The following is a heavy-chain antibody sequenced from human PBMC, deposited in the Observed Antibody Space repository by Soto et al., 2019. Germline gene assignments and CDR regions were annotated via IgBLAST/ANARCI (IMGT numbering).Heavy chain of an antibody. CDR3: VGERGPFDAFDI. V-gene: IGHV3-33*01. J-gene: IGHJ3*02. Sequence: GGSLRLSCAASGFTFSTYGMHWVRQAPGKGLEWVTVIWSNGKNKYYADSVKGRFTISRDNSKNTLSLQMNSLRAEDTAIYYCVGERGPFDAFDIWGQGTMVTVSS. CDR2: IWSNGKNK. CDR1: GFTFSTYG.